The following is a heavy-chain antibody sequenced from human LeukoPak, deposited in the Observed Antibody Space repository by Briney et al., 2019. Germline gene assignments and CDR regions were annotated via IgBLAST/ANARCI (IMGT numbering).Heavy chain of an antibody. CDR3: ARAVRSAGGWFDP. V-gene: IGHV1-8*01. Sequence: AASVKVSCKASVYTFSSYDFNWVRQATGQGLEWMGWMNPNNGDTGYAQKFQGRVIMTSDSSISTVYMELSSLRYEDTAVYYCARAVRSAGGWFDPWGQGTLVTVSS. CDR1: VYTFSSYD. J-gene: IGHJ5*02. CDR2: MNPNNGDT. D-gene: IGHD3-3*01.